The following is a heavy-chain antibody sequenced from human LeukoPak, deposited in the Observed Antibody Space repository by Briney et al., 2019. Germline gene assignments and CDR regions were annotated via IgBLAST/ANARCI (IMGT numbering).Heavy chain of an antibody. Sequence: ASVKVSCKASGYTFTGYYMHWVRQAPGQGLEWMGWINPNSGGTNCAQKFQGRVTMTRDTSISTAYMELSRLRSDDTAVYYCARFPRGPYYYGSGSSSYYYYYGMDVWGQGTTVTVSS. CDR2: INPNSGGT. CDR1: GYTFTGYY. CDR3: ARFPRGPYYYGSGSSSYYYYYGMDV. D-gene: IGHD3-10*01. J-gene: IGHJ6*02. V-gene: IGHV1-2*02.